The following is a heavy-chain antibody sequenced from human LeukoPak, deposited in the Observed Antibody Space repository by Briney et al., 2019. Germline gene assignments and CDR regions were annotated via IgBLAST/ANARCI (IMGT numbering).Heavy chain of an antibody. J-gene: IGHJ4*02. CDR3: AREGSSWYSADY. CDR2: IYYSGST. CDR1: GGSISSYY. Sequence: SETLSLTCTVSGGSISSYYWSWIRQPPGKGLEWIGYIYYSGSTNYNPSLTSRVTISVDTSKNQFSLKLSSVAAADTAVYYCAREGSSWYSADYWGQGTLGTVSS. V-gene: IGHV4-59*01. D-gene: IGHD6-13*01.